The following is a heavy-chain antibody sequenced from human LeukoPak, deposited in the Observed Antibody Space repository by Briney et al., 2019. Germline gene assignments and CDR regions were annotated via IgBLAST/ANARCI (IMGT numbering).Heavy chain of an antibody. Sequence: SETLSLTCTVSGGSISSSSYSRGWIRQPPGKGLEWIGSVYYSGSTYYNTSLKSRVTISVDTSKNQFSLNRISVTAADTAYYMDVWGKRTTVTGSS. J-gene: IGHJ6*03. CDR1: GGSISSSSYS. V-gene: IGHV4-39*07. CDR3: V. CDR2: VYYSGST.